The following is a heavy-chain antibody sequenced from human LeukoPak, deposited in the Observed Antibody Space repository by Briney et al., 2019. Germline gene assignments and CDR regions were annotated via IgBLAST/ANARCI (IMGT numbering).Heavy chain of an antibody. CDR1: GGSISSYY. J-gene: IGHJ5*02. D-gene: IGHD3-10*01. CDR2: IYYSGST. CDR3: ARVASYGENWFDP. Sequence: SETLSLTCTVSGGSISSYYWSWIRQPPGKGLEWIGYIYYSGSTNYNPSLKSRVTISVDTSKNQFSLKLSSVTAADTAVYYCARVASYGENWFDPWGLGTLVTVSS. V-gene: IGHV4-59*01.